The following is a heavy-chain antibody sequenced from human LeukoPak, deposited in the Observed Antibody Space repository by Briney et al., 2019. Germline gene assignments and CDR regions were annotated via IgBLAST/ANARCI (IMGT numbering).Heavy chain of an antibody. Sequence: PGGPLRLSCVASGFIFGDYQMNWVRLAPGKGLEWVSYISAVGAITHYADSVSGRFIISRDNAQNSLFLQMDRLRAEDTALYYCARQGFYDNSGYSNFDSWGQGILVTVSS. CDR2: ISAVGAIT. V-gene: IGHV3-48*03. CDR3: ARQGFYDNSGYSNFDS. CDR1: GFIFGDYQ. D-gene: IGHD3-22*01. J-gene: IGHJ4*02.